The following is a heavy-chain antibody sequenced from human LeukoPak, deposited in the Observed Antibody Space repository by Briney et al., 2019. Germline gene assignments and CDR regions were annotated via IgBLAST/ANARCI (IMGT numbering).Heavy chain of an antibody. CDR2: IRYDGSNK. D-gene: IGHD1-7*01. CDR3: AKDGRITGTTSSYYFDY. V-gene: IGHV3-30*02. J-gene: IGHJ4*02. CDR1: GFTFSSYG. Sequence: GGSLRLSCAASGFTFSSYGMHWVRQAPGKGLEWVAFIRYDGSNKYYADSVKGRFTISRDNSKNTLYLQMNSLGAEDTAVYYCAKDGRITGTTSSYYFDYWGQGTLVTVSS.